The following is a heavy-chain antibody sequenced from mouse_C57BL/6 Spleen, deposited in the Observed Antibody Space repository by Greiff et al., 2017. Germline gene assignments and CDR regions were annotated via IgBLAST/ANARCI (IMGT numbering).Heavy chain of an antibody. Sequence: VQLQQPGAELVKPGASVKLSCTASGFNFNDYYMHWVKQRTEQGLEWIGSIDPENGETKYNPKFKGKATITADTSSNTAYLQLSSLTSEDSAVYYCARGTSVVSLDYWGQGTSLTVSS. V-gene: IGHV14-2*01. CDR1: GFNFNDYY. CDR2: IDPENGET. D-gene: IGHD1-1*01. J-gene: IGHJ4*01. CDR3: ARGTSVVSLDY.